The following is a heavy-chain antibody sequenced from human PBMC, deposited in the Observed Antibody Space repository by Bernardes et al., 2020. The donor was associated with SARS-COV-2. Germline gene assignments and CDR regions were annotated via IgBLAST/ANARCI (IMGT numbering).Heavy chain of an antibody. Sequence: GGSLRLSCAASGFTFEDYTMHRVRQVPGKGLEWVSLISWDGSTTNCADSVKGRFFISRDSSRNTLHLQMNSLRKEDTALYYCATERQSLTIFGVGHDAFDFWGQGTMVTVSS. CDR2: ISWDGSTT. V-gene: IGHV3-43*01. CDR3: ATERQSLTIFGVGHDAFDF. J-gene: IGHJ3*01. D-gene: IGHD3-3*01. CDR1: GFTFEDYT.